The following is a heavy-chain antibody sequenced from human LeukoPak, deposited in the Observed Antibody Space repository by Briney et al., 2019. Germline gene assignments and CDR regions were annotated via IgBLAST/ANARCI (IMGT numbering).Heavy chain of an antibody. D-gene: IGHD3-22*01. CDR2: ISGSGGST. V-gene: IGHV3-23*01. CDR1: GFTFSSYA. Sequence: GGSLRLSCAASGFTFSSYAMSWVRQAPGNGLEWVSAISGSGGSTYYADSVKGRFTISRDNSKNTLYLQMNSLRAEDTAVYYCAKDPRRSGYQNWFDPWGQGTLVTVSS. J-gene: IGHJ5*02. CDR3: AKDPRRSGYQNWFDP.